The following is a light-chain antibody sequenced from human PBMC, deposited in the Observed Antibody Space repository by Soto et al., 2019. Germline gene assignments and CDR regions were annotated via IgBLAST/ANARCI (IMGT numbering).Light chain of an antibody. V-gene: IGLV2-8*01. CDR3: SSYAGSNNVL. J-gene: IGLJ2*01. CDR1: SCDIGGYNY. Sequence: QSALTQPPSASVSPGQSVTISCTGTSCDIGGYNYVSWYQQHPGKAPKLMIYEVSKRPSGVPDRFSGSKSGNTASLTVSGLQAEDEADYYCSSYAGSNNVLFGGGTKLTVL. CDR2: EVS.